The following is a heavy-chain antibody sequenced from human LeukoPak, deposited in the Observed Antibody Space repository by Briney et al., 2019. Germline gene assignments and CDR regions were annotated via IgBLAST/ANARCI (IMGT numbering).Heavy chain of an antibody. Sequence: SDTLSLTCTVSGGSMSSYYWSWIRQPAGKGLEWMGRFYTSGCTNYTPSLKTRVTMSVDTSKNQFSLKLSSVTAADTAVYYCARDRQYSGISSSRFDYWGQGTLVTVSS. CDR3: ARDRQYSGISSSRFDY. D-gene: IGHD1-26*01. J-gene: IGHJ4*02. CDR2: FYTSGCT. CDR1: GGSMSSYY. V-gene: IGHV4-4*07.